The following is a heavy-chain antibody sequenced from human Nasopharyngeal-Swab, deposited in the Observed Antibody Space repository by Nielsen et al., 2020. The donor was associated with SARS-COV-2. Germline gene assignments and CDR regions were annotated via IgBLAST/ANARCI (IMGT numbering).Heavy chain of an antibody. V-gene: IGHV5-51*01. J-gene: IGHJ6*02. CDR2: IYPGDSDT. D-gene: IGHD3-10*01. CDR3: ARPLRTASGAVRYYYYYGMDV. CDR1: GYSFTTYW. Sequence: GGSLRLSCKVSGYSFTTYWIGWVRQMPGKGLEWMGIIYPGDSDTRYSPSFRGQVTISVDKSSSIVYLEWSSLKASDTATYYCARPLRTASGAVRYYYYYGMDVWGQGTTVTVSS.